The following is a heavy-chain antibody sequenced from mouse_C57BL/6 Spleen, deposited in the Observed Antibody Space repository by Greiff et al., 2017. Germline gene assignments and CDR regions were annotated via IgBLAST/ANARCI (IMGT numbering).Heavy chain of an antibody. D-gene: IGHD2-12*01. CDR3: ARRDNYDRGYAMDY. CDR2: ISSGGSYT. Sequence: EVQVVESGGDLVKPGGSLKLSCAASGFTFSSYGMSWVRQTPDKRLEWVATISSGGSYTYYPDSVKGRFTISRDNAKNTLCLQMSRLKSEYTAMYYCARRDNYDRGYAMDYWGQGTSVTVSS. J-gene: IGHJ4*01. CDR1: GFTFSSYG. V-gene: IGHV5-6*01.